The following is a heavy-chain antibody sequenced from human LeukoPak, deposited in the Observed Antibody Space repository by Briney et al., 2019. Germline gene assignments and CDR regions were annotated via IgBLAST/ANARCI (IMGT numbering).Heavy chain of an antibody. CDR3: ARGSGYDILTGPHDDAFDI. Sequence: SETLSLTCAVYGGSSSGYYWSWIRQPPGKGLEWIGEINHSGSTNYNPSLKSRVTISVDTSKNQFSLKLSSVTAADTAVYYCARGSGYDILTGPHDDAFDIWGQGTMVTVSS. V-gene: IGHV4-34*01. D-gene: IGHD3-9*01. J-gene: IGHJ3*02. CDR2: INHSGST. CDR1: GGSSSGYY.